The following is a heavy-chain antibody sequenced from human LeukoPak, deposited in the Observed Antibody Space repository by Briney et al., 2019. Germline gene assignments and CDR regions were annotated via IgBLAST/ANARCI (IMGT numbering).Heavy chain of an antibody. Sequence: ASVKVSCKASGYTFTCYYMNWVRQAPGQGLEWMGWINPNSGRTNYAQNFQGRVTMTRDPSISTAYMELNSLTSNDTAVYYCARTREYRSSWYFPPFDPWGQGTLVTVSS. CDR1: GYTFTCYY. J-gene: IGHJ5*02. CDR3: ARTREYRSSWYFPPFDP. V-gene: IGHV1-2*02. D-gene: IGHD6-13*01. CDR2: INPNSGRT.